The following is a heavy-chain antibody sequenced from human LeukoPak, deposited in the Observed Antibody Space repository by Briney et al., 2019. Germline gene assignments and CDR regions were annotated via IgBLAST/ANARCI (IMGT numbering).Heavy chain of an antibody. V-gene: IGHV3-30-3*01. Sequence: GGSLRLSCTASGFTFKSYAMHWVRQAPGKGLEWVAVISYDGSNKYYADSVKGRFTISRDNSKNTLYLQMNSLRAEDTAVYYCARDRLGELSLMFDYWGQGTLVTVSS. CDR2: ISYDGSNK. J-gene: IGHJ4*02. CDR3: ARDRLGELSLMFDY. D-gene: IGHD3-16*02. CDR1: GFTFKSYA.